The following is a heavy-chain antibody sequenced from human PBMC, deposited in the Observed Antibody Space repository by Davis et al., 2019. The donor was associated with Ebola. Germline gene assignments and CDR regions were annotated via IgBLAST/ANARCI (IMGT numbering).Heavy chain of an antibody. Sequence: GESLKISCAASGFTVSSNYMSWIRQAPGKGLEWVSYISSSGSTIYYADSVKGRFTISRDNAKNSLYLQMNSLRAEDTALYYCAKDMGSGSYSPLGMDVWGQGTTVTVSS. J-gene: IGHJ6*02. CDR1: GFTVSSNY. D-gene: IGHD3-10*01. CDR2: ISSSGSTI. CDR3: AKDMGSGSYSPLGMDV. V-gene: IGHV3-11*01.